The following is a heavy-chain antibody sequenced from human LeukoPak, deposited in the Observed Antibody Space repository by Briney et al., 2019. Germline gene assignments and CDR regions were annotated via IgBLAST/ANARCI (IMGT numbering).Heavy chain of an antibody. CDR3: ASMGTSGYELFDY. V-gene: IGHV1-3*01. CDR2: INAGNGNT. CDR1: GYTFTSYA. Sequence: ASVKVSCKASGYTFTSYAMHWVRQAPGQRLEWMGWINAGNGNTKYSQKFQGRVTITRDTSASTAYMELSSLRSQDTAVYYCASMGTSGYELFDYWGQGTLVTVSS. D-gene: IGHD5-12*01. J-gene: IGHJ4*02.